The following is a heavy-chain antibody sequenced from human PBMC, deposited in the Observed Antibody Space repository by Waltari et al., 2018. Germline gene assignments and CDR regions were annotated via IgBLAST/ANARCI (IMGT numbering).Heavy chain of an antibody. CDR1: VYTFTTYS. J-gene: IGHJ4*02. V-gene: IGHV1-18*01. CDR2: ISPHIGNT. CDR3: ARDRTPLDY. Sequence: QVQLVQSGAELKKPGASVKVSCEASVYTFTTYSVTWVRQAPGQGLEWMGWISPHIGNTRYAEKFRGRVTMTADTSTSTVYMELTSLIYDDTAIYYCARDRTPLDYWGQGTLVTVSS.